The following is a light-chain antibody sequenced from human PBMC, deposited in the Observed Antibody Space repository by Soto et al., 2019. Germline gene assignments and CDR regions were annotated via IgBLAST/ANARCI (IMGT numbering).Light chain of an antibody. Sequence: EVVMTQSPATLSVSQGNRFTLSCRSSQSVADNLAWFQQKPGQGHRLLIYGASTRATGIPARFSGSGSETDFTLTVSSLRSEDSAVYYCQQDNYWPITFGHGTRLEIK. CDR1: QSVADN. V-gene: IGKV3-15*01. J-gene: IGKJ5*01. CDR3: QQDNYWPIT. CDR2: GAS.